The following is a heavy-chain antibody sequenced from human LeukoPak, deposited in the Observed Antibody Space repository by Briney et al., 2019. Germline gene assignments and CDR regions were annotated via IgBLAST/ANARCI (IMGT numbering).Heavy chain of an antibody. J-gene: IGHJ4*02. V-gene: IGHV3-30*18. Sequence: GGSLRLFCAGSALTFHHYGLHYVRQAQGKGREVVAVISYDGRKKNYADSVKGPFTIARDNSNYTLYLQKNSLRADDTGGYYCAKDRETTAAGTFKYWGQGTLVTVSS. CDR2: ISYDGRKK. CDR1: ALTFHHYG. CDR3: AKDRETTAAGTFKY. D-gene: IGHD6-13*01.